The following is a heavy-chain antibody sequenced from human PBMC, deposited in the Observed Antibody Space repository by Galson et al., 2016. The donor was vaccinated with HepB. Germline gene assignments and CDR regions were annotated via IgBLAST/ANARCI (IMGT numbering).Heavy chain of an antibody. Sequence: SVKVSCKASGYTFTYYYMQWVRQAPGQGFEWLGIINPSGGSTSYAQKFQGRVTMTRDTSTSTVYMELSSLRSEDTAVYYCARGWGGLRGVFVDHWGQGTRVTVSS. CDR3: ARGWGGLRGVFVDH. CDR2: INPSGGST. J-gene: IGHJ4*02. CDR1: GYTFTYYY. D-gene: IGHD3-10*01. V-gene: IGHV1-46*01.